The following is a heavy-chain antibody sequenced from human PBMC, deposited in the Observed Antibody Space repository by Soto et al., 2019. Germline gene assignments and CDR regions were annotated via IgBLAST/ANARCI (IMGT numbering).Heavy chain of an antibody. J-gene: IGHJ5*02. CDR3: ARDPAP. V-gene: IGHV4-31*03. CDR2: IYNSGSP. Sequence: QVQLQESGPGLVKPSQTLSLTCTVSGGSISSGGYYWSCIRQHPGKGQDWIGYIYNSGSPYYNPSLQSRVTISADTSKNQFSLKLSSVTAADTAVYYCARDPAPWGQGTLVTVSS. CDR1: GGSISSGGYY.